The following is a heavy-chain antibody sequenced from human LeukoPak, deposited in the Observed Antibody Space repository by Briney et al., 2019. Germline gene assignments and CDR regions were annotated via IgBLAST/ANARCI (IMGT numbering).Heavy chain of an antibody. Sequence: GGSLRLSCAASEFTFSSYAMSWVRQAPGKGLEWVSAITGSGDSGDRTYYADSVKGRFTISRDNSKNTLYLQMSSLRAEDTAVYYCAKGVTVVTPICDYWGQGTLVTVSS. CDR2: ITGSGDSGDRT. CDR1: EFTFSSYA. V-gene: IGHV3-23*01. D-gene: IGHD4-23*01. CDR3: AKGVTVVTPICDY. J-gene: IGHJ4*02.